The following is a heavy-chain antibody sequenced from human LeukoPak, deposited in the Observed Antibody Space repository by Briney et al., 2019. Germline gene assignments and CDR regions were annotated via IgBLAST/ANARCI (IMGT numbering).Heavy chain of an antibody. J-gene: IGHJ6*04. CDR2: INHSEST. CDR3: ARGYGSGSYYDYYYYGMDV. CDR1: GGSFSGYY. Sequence: SETLSLTCAVYGGSFSGYYWTWIRRPPGKGLEWIGEINHSESTNYNPSLKSRVTISVDTSKNQFSLKLSSVTAADTAVYYCARGYGSGSYYDYYYYGMDVWGKGTTVTVSS. V-gene: IGHV4-34*01. D-gene: IGHD3-10*01.